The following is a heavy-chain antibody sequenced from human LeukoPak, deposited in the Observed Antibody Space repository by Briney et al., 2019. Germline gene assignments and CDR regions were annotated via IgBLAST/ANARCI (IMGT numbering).Heavy chain of an antibody. CDR1: GFTVSSNY. CDR3: AKDRIVALTFYYYGMDV. CDR2: IYSGGST. D-gene: IGHD2-21*01. V-gene: IGHV3-53*05. Sequence: GGSLRLSSAASGFTVSSNYMSWVRQAPGKGLEWVSVIYSGGSTYYADSVKGRFTISRDNSKNTLYLQMNSLRAEDTAVYYCAKDRIVALTFYYYGMDVWGQGTTVTVSS. J-gene: IGHJ6*02.